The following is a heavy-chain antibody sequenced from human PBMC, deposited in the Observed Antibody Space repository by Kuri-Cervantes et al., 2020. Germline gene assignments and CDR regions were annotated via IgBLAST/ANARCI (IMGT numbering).Heavy chain of an antibody. CDR1: GGSFSGYY. Sequence: ESLKISCAVYGGSFSGYYWSWIRQPPGKGLEWIGEINHSGSTNYNPSLKSRVTISVDTSKNQFSLKLSSVTAADTAVYYCARDRLPALWGQGTLVTVSS. D-gene: IGHD2-2*01. CDR3: ARDRLPAL. V-gene: IGHV4-34*01. J-gene: IGHJ4*02. CDR2: INHSGST.